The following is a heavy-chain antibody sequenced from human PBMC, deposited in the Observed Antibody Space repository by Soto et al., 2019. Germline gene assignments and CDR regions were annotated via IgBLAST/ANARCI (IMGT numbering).Heavy chain of an antibody. V-gene: IGHV4-4*07. CDR2: IYTSGST. CDR1: GGSISSYY. D-gene: IGHD3-3*01. Sequence: SETLSLTCTVSGGSISSYYWSWIRQPAGKGLEWIGRIYTSGSTNYNPSLKSRVTTSVDTSKNQFSLKLSSVTAADTAVYYCARDRRYDFWSGYYPTYYYYYGMDVWGQGTTVTVSS. CDR3: ARDRRYDFWSGYYPTYYYYYGMDV. J-gene: IGHJ6*02.